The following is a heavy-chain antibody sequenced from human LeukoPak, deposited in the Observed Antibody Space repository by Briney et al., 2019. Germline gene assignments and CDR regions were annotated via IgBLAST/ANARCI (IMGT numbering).Heavy chain of an antibody. CDR1: GYTFTSYG. J-gene: IGHJ4*02. CDR3: ARVGYYDSSGYLMVGNDFDY. D-gene: IGHD3-22*01. V-gene: IGHV1-18*01. Sequence: ASVKVSCKASGYTFTSYGISWVRQAPGQGLEWMGWINTYNANTKYAQKVQGRVTLTTDTSTSTAYMELRSLTSDDTAVYYCARVGYYDSSGYLMVGNDFDYWGQGTLVTVAS. CDR2: INTYNANT.